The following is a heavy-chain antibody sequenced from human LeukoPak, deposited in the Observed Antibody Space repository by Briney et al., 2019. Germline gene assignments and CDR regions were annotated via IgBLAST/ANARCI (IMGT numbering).Heavy chain of an antibody. Sequence: ASETLSLTCTVSGSSISSYYWSWIRQPPGKGLEWIGYIYYSGSTNYNPSLKSRVTISVDTSKNQFSLKLSSVTAADTAVYYCARDRDCSSTSCYRNAFDIWGQGTMVTVSS. V-gene: IGHV4-59*01. J-gene: IGHJ3*02. CDR3: ARDRDCSSTSCYRNAFDI. D-gene: IGHD2-2*02. CDR2: IYYSGST. CDR1: GSSISSYY.